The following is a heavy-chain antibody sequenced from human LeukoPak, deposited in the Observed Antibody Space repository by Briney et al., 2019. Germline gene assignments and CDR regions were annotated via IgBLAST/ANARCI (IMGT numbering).Heavy chain of an antibody. CDR2: ISSSRSYT. V-gene: IGHV3-11*05. CDR3: ARGRDFDY. Sequence: PGGSLRLSCAASGFTFSDYSMSWIRQAPGKGLEWVSYISSSRSYTNYADSVKGRFTLSRDNAKNSLYLQVNSLRAEDTAVYYCARGRDFDYWGQGTLVTVSS. CDR1: GFTFSDYS. J-gene: IGHJ4*02.